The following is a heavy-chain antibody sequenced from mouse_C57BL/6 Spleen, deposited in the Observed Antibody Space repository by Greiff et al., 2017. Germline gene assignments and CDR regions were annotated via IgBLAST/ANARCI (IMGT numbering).Heavy chain of an antibody. CDR1: GYTFTSYW. CDR2: IYPSDSET. D-gene: IGHD2-3*01. CDR3: ARWLLRDYAMDY. J-gene: IGHJ4*01. V-gene: IGHV1-61*01. Sequence: QVQLQQPGAELVRPGSPVKLSCKASGYTFTSYWMDWVKQRPGQGLEWIGNIYPSDSETHYNQKFKDKATLTVDKSSSTAYMQLSSLTSEDSAVYYCARWLLRDYAMDYWGQGTSVTVSS.